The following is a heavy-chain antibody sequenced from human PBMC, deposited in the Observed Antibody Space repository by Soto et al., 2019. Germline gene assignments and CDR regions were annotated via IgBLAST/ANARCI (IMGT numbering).Heavy chain of an antibody. D-gene: IGHD5-12*01. CDR1: GFTFSSYS. V-gene: IGHV3-21*01. CDR3: AREQRGYSGYEDYGDYIFEAYFDY. Sequence: EVQLVESGGGLVKPGGSLRLSCAASGFTFSSYSMNWVRQAPGKGLEWVSSISSSSSYIYYADSVRGRFTISRDNAKNSLYLQMNSLRAEDTAVYYCAREQRGYSGYEDYGDYIFEAYFDYWGQGTPVTVFS. CDR2: ISSSSSYI. J-gene: IGHJ4*02.